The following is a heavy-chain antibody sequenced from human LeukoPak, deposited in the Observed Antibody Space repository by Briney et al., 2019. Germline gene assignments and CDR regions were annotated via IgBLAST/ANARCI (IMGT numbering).Heavy chain of an antibody. CDR2: INHSGST. V-gene: IGHV4-34*01. Sequence: PSETLSLTCAVYGGSFSGYYWSWIRQPPGKGMEWIGEINHSGSTNYNPSLKSRVTISVDTSKNQFSLKLSSVTAADTAVYYCARRKGPYYYGSGSYYNAAPYFDYWGQGTLVTVSS. CDR3: ARRKGPYYYGSGSYYNAAPYFDY. D-gene: IGHD3-10*01. J-gene: IGHJ4*02. CDR1: GGSFSGYY.